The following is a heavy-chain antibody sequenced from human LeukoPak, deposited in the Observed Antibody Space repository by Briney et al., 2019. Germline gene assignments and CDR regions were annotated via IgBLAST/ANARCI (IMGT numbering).Heavy chain of an antibody. Sequence: SETLSLTCTVSGGSISNYYWSWIREPPGKELEWIGYIHYSGSTNYNPSLKSRITMSVDTSTNQFSLKVISVTAADTAVYYCARRGRESFASFDFWGQGTLVTVSS. CDR3: ARRGRESFASFDF. V-gene: IGHV4-59*08. D-gene: IGHD3-10*01. CDR2: IHYSGST. J-gene: IGHJ4*02. CDR1: GGSISNYY.